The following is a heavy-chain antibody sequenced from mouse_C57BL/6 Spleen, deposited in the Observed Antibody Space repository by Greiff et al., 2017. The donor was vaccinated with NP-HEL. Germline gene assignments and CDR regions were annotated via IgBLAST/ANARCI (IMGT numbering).Heavy chain of an antibody. CDR3: ARGITTVVARYFDV. Sequence: EESGPGLVKPSQSLSLTCSVTGYSITSGYYWNWIRQFPGNKLEWMGYISYDGSNNYNPSLKNRISITRDTSKNQFFLKLNSVTTEDTATDYYARGITTVVARYFDVWGTGTTVTVSS. CDR2: ISYDGSN. V-gene: IGHV3-6*01. D-gene: IGHD1-1*01. J-gene: IGHJ1*03. CDR1: GYSITSGYY.